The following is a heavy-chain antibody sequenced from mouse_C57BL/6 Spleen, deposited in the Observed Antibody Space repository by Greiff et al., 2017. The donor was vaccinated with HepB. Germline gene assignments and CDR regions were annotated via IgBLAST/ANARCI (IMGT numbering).Heavy chain of an antibody. CDR1: GFTFSSYG. J-gene: IGHJ3*01. D-gene: IGHD2-3*01. Sequence: EVKVVESGGDLVKPGGSLKLSCAASGFTFSSYGMSWVRQTPDKRLEWVATISSGGSYTYYPDSVKGRFTISRDNAKNTLYLQMSSLKSEDTAMYDWARQDGYSPWFAYWGQGTLVTVSA. CDR3: ARQDGYSPWFAY. V-gene: IGHV5-6*01. CDR2: ISSGGSYT.